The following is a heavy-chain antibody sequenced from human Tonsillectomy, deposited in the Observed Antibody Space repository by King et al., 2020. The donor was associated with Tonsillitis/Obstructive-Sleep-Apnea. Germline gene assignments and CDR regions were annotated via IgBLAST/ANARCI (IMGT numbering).Heavy chain of an antibody. Sequence: VQLVESGGGLVQPGGSLRLSCAVSGFTFSNYWMHWVRQAPGMGLVWVSNINIDGSDTTYADSVKGRFTISRDNAKKTLYLQMKSLRAEDTAVYYCARGTLIPAGIEFWGQGTLVNVSS. J-gene: IGHJ4*02. CDR1: GFTFSNYW. D-gene: IGHD2-2*01. CDR3: ARGTLIPAGIEF. V-gene: IGHV3-74*01. CDR2: INIDGSDT.